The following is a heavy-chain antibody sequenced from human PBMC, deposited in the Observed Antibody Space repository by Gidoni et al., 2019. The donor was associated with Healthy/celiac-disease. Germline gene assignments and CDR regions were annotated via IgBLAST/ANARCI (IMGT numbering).Heavy chain of an antibody. CDR2: IRSKAYGGTT. J-gene: IGHJ6*03. CDR3: TRDLESGSRPRPPYYYYYYMDV. D-gene: IGHD6-13*01. Sequence: MSWVRQAPGKGLEWVGFIRSKAYGGTTEYAASVKGRFTISRDDSKSIAYLQMNSLKTEDTAVYYCTRDLESGSRPRPPYYYYYYMDVWGKGTTVTVSS. V-gene: IGHV3-49*02.